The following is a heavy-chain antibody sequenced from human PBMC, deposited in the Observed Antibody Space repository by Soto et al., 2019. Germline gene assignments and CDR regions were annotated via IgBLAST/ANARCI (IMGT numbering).Heavy chain of an antibody. V-gene: IGHV4-31*03. Sequence: QVQLQESGPGLVKPSQTLSLTCTISGGSISSGGYYWSWIRQHPGKGLEWIGYIYYSGSTYYNPSLKSRVTISVDTSKNQFSLKLSSVTAADTAVYYCARVGSGDSHNAFDIWGQGTMVTVSS. J-gene: IGHJ3*02. D-gene: IGHD3-10*01. CDR3: ARVGSGDSHNAFDI. CDR2: IYYSGST. CDR1: GGSISSGGYY.